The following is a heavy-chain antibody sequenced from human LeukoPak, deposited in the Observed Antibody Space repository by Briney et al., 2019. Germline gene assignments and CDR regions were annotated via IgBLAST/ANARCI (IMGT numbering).Heavy chain of an antibody. J-gene: IGHJ5*02. CDR3: ARDAEEQQLVGNNWFDP. D-gene: IGHD6-13*01. CDR1: GFTFSSYA. Sequence: GGSLRLSCAASGFTFSSYAIHWVRQAPGKGLEYVSAISSNGGSTYYANSVKGRFTISRDNSKNTLYLQMGSLRAEDMAVYYCARDAEEQQLVGNNWFDPWGQGTLVTVSS. CDR2: ISSNGGST. V-gene: IGHV3-64*01.